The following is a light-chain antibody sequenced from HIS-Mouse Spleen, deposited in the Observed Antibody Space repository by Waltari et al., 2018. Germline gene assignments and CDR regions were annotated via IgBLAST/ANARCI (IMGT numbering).Light chain of an antibody. CDR3: AAWDDSLNGYV. V-gene: IGLV1-44*01. CDR1: SSNIGSNT. CDR2: SNN. J-gene: IGLJ1*01. Sequence: QSVLTQPPSASGTPGQRVTISCSGSSSNIGSNTVNWYQQLPGTAPKLLIYSNNHRPSGGPDRVSGSNAGTSAFLAISGLQSEDEADYYCAAWDDSLNGYVFGTGTKVTVL.